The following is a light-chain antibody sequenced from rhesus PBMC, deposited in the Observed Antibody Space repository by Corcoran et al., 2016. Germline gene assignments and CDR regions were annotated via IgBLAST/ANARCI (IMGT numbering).Light chain of an antibody. CDR3: SSYATFNTFT. Sequence: QSAPTQSPPVSGSPGQSVTISCTGTSSDIGGSNRVSWYQLHPGKAPKVLIYEVIKRPSGVSDRFSGSKSGNTASLTISGLQAEDEADYYCSSYATFNTFTFGSGTRLTVL. J-gene: IGLJ1*01. V-gene: IGLV2-13*03. CDR1: SSDIGGSNR. CDR2: EVI.